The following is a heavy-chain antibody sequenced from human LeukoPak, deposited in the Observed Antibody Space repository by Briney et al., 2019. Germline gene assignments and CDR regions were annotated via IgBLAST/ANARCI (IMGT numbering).Heavy chain of an antibody. Sequence: SETLSLTCAVYGGSFSGYYWSWIRLPPGKGLEWIGEINHSGSTNYNPSLKSRVTISVDTSKNQFSLKLSSVTAADTAVYYCARGIAAASYYMDVWGKGTTVTVSS. J-gene: IGHJ6*03. CDR3: ARGIAAASYYMDV. CDR1: GGSFSGYY. D-gene: IGHD6-13*01. V-gene: IGHV4-34*01. CDR2: INHSGST.